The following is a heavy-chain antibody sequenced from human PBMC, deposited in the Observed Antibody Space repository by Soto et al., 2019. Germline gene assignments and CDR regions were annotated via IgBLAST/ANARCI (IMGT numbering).Heavy chain of an antibody. J-gene: IGHJ4*02. CDR2: IYYSGST. Sequence: SETLSLTCTVSGGSISSSSYYWGWIRQPPGKGLEWIGSIYYSGSTYYNPSLKSRVTISVDTSKNQFSLKLSSVTAADTAVYYCARLDSPGYDFWSGYSHPFLFDYWGQGTLVTVSS. CDR1: GGSISSSSYY. V-gene: IGHV4-39*01. CDR3: ARLDSPGYDFWSGYSHPFLFDY. D-gene: IGHD3-3*01.